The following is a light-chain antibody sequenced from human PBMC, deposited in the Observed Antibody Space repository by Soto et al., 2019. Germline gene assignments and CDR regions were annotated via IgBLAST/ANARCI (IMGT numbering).Light chain of an antibody. J-gene: IGLJ1*01. V-gene: IGLV3-21*02. CDR3: QVWDSSRDQCV. Sequence: SYELAQPPSVSVAPGQTATITCGGSRIGYKTVHWYQQKPGQAPVVVVHDDRDRPSGIPERFSGANSGDTATLTISRVEAGDEADYFCQVWDSSRDQCVFGTGTKVTVL. CDR1: RIGYKT. CDR2: DDR.